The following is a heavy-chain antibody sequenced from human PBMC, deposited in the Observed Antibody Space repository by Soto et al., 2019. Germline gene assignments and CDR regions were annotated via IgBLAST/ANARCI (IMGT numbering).Heavy chain of an antibody. CDR1: GFTFSSYG. D-gene: IGHD6-19*01. V-gene: IGHV3-30*03. J-gene: IGHJ1*01. CDR3: FIGLIAVAGTPFHH. Sequence: GGSLRLSCAASGFTFSSYGMHWVRQAPGKGLEWVAVISYDGSNKYYADSVKGRFTISRDNSKNTLYLQMNSLRAEDTAVYYCFIGLIAVAGTPFHHWGQGTLVTVSS. CDR2: ISYDGSNK.